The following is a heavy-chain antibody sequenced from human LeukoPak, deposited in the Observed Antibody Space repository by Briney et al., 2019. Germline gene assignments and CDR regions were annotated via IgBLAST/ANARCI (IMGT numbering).Heavy chain of an antibody. CDR3: ARGAKSSSSSFRWFDP. V-gene: IGHV4-34*01. D-gene: IGHD6-6*01. CDR2: INHSGST. Sequence: SETLSLTCAVYGGSFSGYYRSWIRQPPGKGLEWIGEINHSGSTNYNPSLKSRVTISVDTSKNQFSLKLSSVTAADTAVYYCARGAKSSSSSFRWFDPWGQGTLVTVSS. CDR1: GGSFSGYY. J-gene: IGHJ5*02.